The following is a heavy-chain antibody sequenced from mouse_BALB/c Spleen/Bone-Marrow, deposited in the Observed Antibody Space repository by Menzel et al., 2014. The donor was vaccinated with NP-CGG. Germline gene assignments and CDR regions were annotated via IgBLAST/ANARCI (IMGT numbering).Heavy chain of an antibody. CDR2: IDPANGNT. D-gene: IGHD4-1*01. Sequence: EVKLVESGAELVKPGALVKLSCSASGFNIKDTYIHWVKQRPEQGLEWIGRIDPANGNTKYDPKFQGKATVTADTSANTGYLQLSSLTSEDTAVYYCADLGDYWGQGTTLTVSS. CDR1: GFNIKDTY. CDR3: ADLGDY. J-gene: IGHJ2*01. V-gene: IGHV14-3*02.